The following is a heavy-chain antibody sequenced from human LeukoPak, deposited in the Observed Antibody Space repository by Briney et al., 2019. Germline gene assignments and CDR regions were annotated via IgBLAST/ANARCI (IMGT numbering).Heavy chain of an antibody. D-gene: IGHD5-12*01. CDR2: IYYSGST. J-gene: IGHJ6*03. V-gene: IGHV4-59*12. CDR1: GGSISSYY. Sequence: RSSETLSLTCTVSGGSISSYYWSWIRQPPGKGLEWIGYIYYSGSTNYNPSLKSRVTMSVDTSKNQFSLNLSSVTAADTAVYYCARVRGSSGYDGNYYYHYMDVWGKGTTVTISS. CDR3: ARVRGSSGYDGNYYYHYMDV.